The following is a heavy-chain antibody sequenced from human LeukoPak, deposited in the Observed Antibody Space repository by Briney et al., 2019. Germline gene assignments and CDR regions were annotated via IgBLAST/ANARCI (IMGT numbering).Heavy chain of an antibody. D-gene: IGHD4-17*01. V-gene: IGHV4-34*01. CDR1: GGSFSGYY. Sequence: SETLSLTCAVYGGSFSGYYWSCIRQPPGKGLEWIGEINRSGSTKYNPSLKSRVTISVDTSKNQFTLKLSSVTAADTAVYYCARGKSPDDYGDLEYFHHWGQGTLVTVSS. J-gene: IGHJ1*01. CDR2: INRSGST. CDR3: ARGKSPDDYGDLEYFHH.